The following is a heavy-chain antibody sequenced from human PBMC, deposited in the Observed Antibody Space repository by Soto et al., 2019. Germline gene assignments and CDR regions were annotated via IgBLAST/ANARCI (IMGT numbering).Heavy chain of an antibody. V-gene: IGHV3-23*01. Sequence: EVQLLESGGDLIQPGGSLRLSCAASGFTFSGYAMSWVRQAPGKGLGWVSAISSSGGSTFYADSVKGRFTISRDNSRNTLYLQMNSLRAEDTAIYYCAKYQPMTQPRPYFDYWGQGILVTVSS. CDR3: AKYQPMTQPRPYFDY. J-gene: IGHJ4*02. CDR1: GFTFSGYA. CDR2: ISSSGGST. D-gene: IGHD3-22*01.